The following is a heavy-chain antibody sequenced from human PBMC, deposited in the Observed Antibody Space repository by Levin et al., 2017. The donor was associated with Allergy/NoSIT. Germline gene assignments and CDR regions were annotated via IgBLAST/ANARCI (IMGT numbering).Heavy chain of an antibody. Sequence: SVKVSCKASGGTFSSYAISWVRQAPGQGLEWMGGIIPIFGTANYAQKFQGRVTITADKSTSTAYMELSSLRSEDTAVYYCARGRRGTIFGVLGNWFDPWGQGTLVTVSS. CDR1: GGTFSSYA. D-gene: IGHD3-3*01. CDR2: IIPIFGTA. CDR3: ARGRRGTIFGVLGNWFDP. V-gene: IGHV1-69*06. J-gene: IGHJ5*02.